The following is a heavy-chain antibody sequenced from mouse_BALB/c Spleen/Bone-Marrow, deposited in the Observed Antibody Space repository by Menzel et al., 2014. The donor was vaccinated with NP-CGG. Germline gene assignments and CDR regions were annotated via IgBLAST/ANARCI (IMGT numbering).Heavy chain of an antibody. J-gene: IGHJ3*01. CDR1: GYTFTDYN. CDR3: ARSYGNYDAWFAH. CDR2: IYPHNGGA. D-gene: IGHD2-1*01. Sequence: EVQLQQSGPELVKPGASVKISRKASGYTFTDYNMHWVKQSHGKSLEWIGYIYPHNGGAGYNQKFKSKATLTVDNSSSTAYMELRSLTSDDSAVYYCARSYGNYDAWFAHWGQGTLVTVSA. V-gene: IGHV1S29*02.